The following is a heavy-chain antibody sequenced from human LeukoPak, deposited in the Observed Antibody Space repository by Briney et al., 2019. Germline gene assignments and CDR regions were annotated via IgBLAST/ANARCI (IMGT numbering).Heavy chain of an antibody. Sequence: PGGSLTLSCAPSGFTLSDYYMSWIRQAPGKGLEWVSYIISSSSYTNYADSVKGRFTISRDNAKNSLYLQMNSLRAEDTAVYYCASGHPYYYGSGCYNSWGQGTLVTVSS. CDR3: ASGHPYYYGSGCYNS. V-gene: IGHV3-11*06. D-gene: IGHD3-10*01. CDR1: GFTLSDYY. J-gene: IGHJ4*02. CDR2: IISSSSYT.